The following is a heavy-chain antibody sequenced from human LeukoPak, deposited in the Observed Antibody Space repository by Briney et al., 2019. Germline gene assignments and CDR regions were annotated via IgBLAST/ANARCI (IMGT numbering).Heavy chain of an antibody. CDR3: AKDRGSYSTSADS. V-gene: IGHV3-33*06. D-gene: IGHD1-26*01. CDR1: GFTFSDYG. Sequence: GRSLRLSCAASGFTFSDYGIHWVRQAPGKGLEWVAVIWYDGTNKYYGDSVKGRFTISRDNSKNTLYLQMNSLRAEDTAVYYCAKDRGSYSTSADSWGQGTLVTVSS. J-gene: IGHJ5*01. CDR2: IWYDGTNK.